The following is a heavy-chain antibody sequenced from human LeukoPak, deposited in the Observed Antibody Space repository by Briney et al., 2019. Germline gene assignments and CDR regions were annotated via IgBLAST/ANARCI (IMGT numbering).Heavy chain of an antibody. CDR3: AREEIAAAAFDY. J-gene: IGHJ4*02. Sequence: GGPLRLSCAASGFIFSNYGMNWVRQAPGKGLEWVSSISSSSSYIYYADSVKGRFTISRDNAKNSLYLQMNSLRAEDTAVYYCAREEIAAAAFDYWGQGTLVTVSS. V-gene: IGHV3-21*01. D-gene: IGHD6-13*01. CDR1: GFIFSNYG. CDR2: ISSSSSYI.